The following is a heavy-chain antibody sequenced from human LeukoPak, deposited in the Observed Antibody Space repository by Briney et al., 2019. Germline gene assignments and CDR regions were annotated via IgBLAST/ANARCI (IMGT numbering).Heavy chain of an antibody. J-gene: IGHJ4*02. D-gene: IGHD1-26*01. CDR3: ARLGSQMFIDY. CDR2: IYPGDSDT. CDR1: GYGFTNYW. V-gene: IGHV5-51*01. Sequence: GVALKISSKGSGYGFTNYWIGWVRPLPGKGLERMGIIYPGDSDTRYSPSFQCQVTISVDKSISTAYLQWTSLKASDTAMYYCARLGSQMFIDYWGQGTLVTVSS.